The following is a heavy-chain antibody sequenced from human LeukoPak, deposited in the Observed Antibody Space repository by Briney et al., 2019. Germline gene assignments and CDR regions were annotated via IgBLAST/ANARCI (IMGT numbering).Heavy chain of an antibody. V-gene: IGHV3-53*01. J-gene: IGHJ3*02. CDR3: ANSGTSWWYPAFDI. D-gene: IGHD2-15*01. CDR2: IYSGGNT. Sequence: GGSLRLSCTVSGFTVSSNSMSWVRQAPGKGLEWVSFIYSGGNTHYSDSVKGRFTISRDNSKNTLYLQMNSLRAEDTAVYYCANSGTSWWYPAFDIWGQGTMVTVSS. CDR1: GFTVSSNS.